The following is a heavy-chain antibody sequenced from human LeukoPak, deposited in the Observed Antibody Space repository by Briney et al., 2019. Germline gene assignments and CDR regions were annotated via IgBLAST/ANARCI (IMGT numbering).Heavy chain of an antibody. V-gene: IGHV4-38-2*02. CDR3: ASPRGDDSGGYYTWYFHH. CDR1: GYSISSGYY. D-gene: IGHD3-22*01. CDR2: SGST. J-gene: IGHJ1*01. Sequence: SETLALTGTVSGYSISSGYYWGWIRQPPGKGLEWIGSGSTYYNPSLKSRVTISVDTSKNKFSLKLSSVTAADTAVYFCASPRGDDSGGYYTWYFHHWGQGILVTVSS.